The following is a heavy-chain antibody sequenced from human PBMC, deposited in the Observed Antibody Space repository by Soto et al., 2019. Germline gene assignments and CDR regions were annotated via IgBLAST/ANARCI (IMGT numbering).Heavy chain of an antibody. CDR3: ARETGTRLPFDI. V-gene: IGHV6-1*01. CDR1: GDSVSSNSAA. CDR2: TYYRSKWYN. D-gene: IGHD6-25*01. J-gene: IGHJ3*02. Sequence: PSQTLSLTCAISGDSVSSNSAAWNWIRQSPSRGLEWLGRTYYRSKWYNDYGVSVKSRISINPDTSKNQFSLQLNSVTPEDTALYYCARETGTRLPFDIWGQGTMVTVSS.